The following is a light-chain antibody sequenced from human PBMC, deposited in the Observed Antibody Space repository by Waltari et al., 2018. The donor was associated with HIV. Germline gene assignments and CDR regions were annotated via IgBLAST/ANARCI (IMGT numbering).Light chain of an antibody. J-gene: IGLJ1*01. CDR3: GTWDNSLSAGGV. V-gene: IGLV1-51*01. CDR1: SSNIGNNY. CDR2: DNN. Sequence: QSVLTQPPSVSAAPGQKVTISCSGSSSNIGNNYVSWYQQLPGTAPKLLIYDNNKRPSGIPDRFSGSKSGTLATLGITGLQTGDEAYYYCGTWDNSLSAGGVFGTGTKVTVL.